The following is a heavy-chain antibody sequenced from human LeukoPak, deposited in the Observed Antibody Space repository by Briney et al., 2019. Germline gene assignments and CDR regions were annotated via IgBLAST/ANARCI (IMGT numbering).Heavy chain of an antibody. CDR3: ASQVIVVVPAAFDL. Sequence: YPSETLSLTCTVSGGSISSGRYYWGWIRQPPGKGLEWIGSIYYSGSTYYNPSLQSRVTISVDTSKNQFSLKLSSVTAADTAVYYCASQVIVVVPAAFDLWGQGTMVTVSS. J-gene: IGHJ3*01. V-gene: IGHV4-39*01. D-gene: IGHD2-2*01. CDR1: GGSISSGRYY. CDR2: IYYSGST.